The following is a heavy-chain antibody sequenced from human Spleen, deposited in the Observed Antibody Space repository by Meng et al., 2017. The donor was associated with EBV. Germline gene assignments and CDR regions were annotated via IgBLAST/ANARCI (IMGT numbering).Heavy chain of an antibody. CDR3: ASWITRLS. CDR2: INSNDGDE. D-gene: IGHD3-16*01. Sequence: QLLLVQSGAEVVNQGASVKISCKASAYSFISKYIHWGRQAPGQGLEWIGLINSNDGDEDSAESFQGRIVMTRDTTISTVYLKLSWLTLDATAVYYCASWITRLSWRQGPLVTVSS. CDR1: AYSFISKY. J-gene: IGHJ5*02. V-gene: IGHV1-2*06.